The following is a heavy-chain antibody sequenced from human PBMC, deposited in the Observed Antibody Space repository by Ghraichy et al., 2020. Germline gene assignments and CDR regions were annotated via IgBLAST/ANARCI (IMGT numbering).Heavy chain of an antibody. CDR3: AAYYYGSGSRYY. CDR1: GGSFSGYY. J-gene: IGHJ4*02. CDR2: INHSGST. V-gene: IGHV4-34*01. Sequence: SETLSLTCAVYGGSFSGYYWSWIRQPPGKGLEWIGEINHSGSTNYNPSLKSRVTISVDTSKNQFSLKLSSVTAADTAVYYCAAYYYGSGSRYYWGQGTLVTVSS. D-gene: IGHD3-10*01.